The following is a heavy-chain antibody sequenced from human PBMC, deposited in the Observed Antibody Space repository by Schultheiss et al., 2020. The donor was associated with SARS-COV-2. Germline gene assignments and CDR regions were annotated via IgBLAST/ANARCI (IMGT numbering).Heavy chain of an antibody. J-gene: IGHJ4*02. CDR3: ARELSALGYFDS. CDR2: IYYSGST. V-gene: IGHV4-34*11. Sequence: SETLSLTCAVYGGSFSGYYWSWIRQPPGKGLEWIGSIYYSGSTNYNPSLKSRVTISVDTSKNQFSLKLSSVTAADTAVYYCARELSALGYFDSWGQGTLVTVSS. CDR1: GGSFSGYY. D-gene: IGHD3-3*01.